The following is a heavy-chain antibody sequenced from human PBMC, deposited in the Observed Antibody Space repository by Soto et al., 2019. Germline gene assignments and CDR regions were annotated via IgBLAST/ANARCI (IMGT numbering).Heavy chain of an antibody. Sequence: QVQLVQSGAEVKKPGASVKVSCKVSGYTFTSYGISWVRQAPGQGLEWMGWISAYNGNTNYAQKLQGRVTMTTDTSTSPAYIELRSLRSDDTAVSYCATGGDYYGSESPIDYWGQGTLATVSS. CDR2: ISAYNGNT. CDR1: GYTFTSYG. V-gene: IGHV1-18*01. J-gene: IGHJ4*02. CDR3: ATGGDYYGSESPIDY. D-gene: IGHD3-10*01.